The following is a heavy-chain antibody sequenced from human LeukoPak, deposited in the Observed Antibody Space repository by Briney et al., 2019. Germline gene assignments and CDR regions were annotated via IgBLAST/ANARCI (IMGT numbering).Heavy chain of an antibody. D-gene: IGHD2-15*01. V-gene: IGHV1-69*05. CDR3: ATTCSGGSCYSPPRWFDP. CDR1: GGTFSSYA. CDR2: IIPIFGTA. Sequence: ASVKVSCKASGGTFSSYAISWVRQAPGQGLEWMGGIIPIFGTANYARKFQGRVTITTDESTSTAYMELSSLRSEDTAVYYCATTCSGGSCYSPPRWFDPWGQGTLVTVSS. J-gene: IGHJ5*02.